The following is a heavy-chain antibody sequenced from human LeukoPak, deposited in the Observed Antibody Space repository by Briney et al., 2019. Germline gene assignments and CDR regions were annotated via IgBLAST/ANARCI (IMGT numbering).Heavy chain of an antibody. J-gene: IGHJ3*02. CDR3: ARRVQLERRLGNAFDI. CDR2: INPNSGGT. D-gene: IGHD1-1*01. CDR1: GCTFTGYY. Sequence: ASVKVSCKASGCTFTGYYMHWVRQAPGQGLEWMGRINPNSGGTNYAQKFQGRVTMTRDTSISTAYMELSRLRSDDTAVYYCARRVQLERRLGNAFDIWGQGTMVTVSS. V-gene: IGHV1-2*06.